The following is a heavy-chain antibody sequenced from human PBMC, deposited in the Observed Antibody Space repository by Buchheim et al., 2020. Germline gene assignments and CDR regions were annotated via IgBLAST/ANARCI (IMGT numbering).Heavy chain of an antibody. Sequence: QLQLQESGPGLVKPSETLSLTCTVSGGFISRSNFYWGWIRQPPGKGLEWIGSIYYSGSTYYNPSLKSQVTISVDTSKNQFSLKLSSVTAADTAVYYGARADYGDYVFWFDPWGQGTL. CDR3: ARADYGDYVFWFDP. J-gene: IGHJ5*02. V-gene: IGHV4-39*01. CDR2: IYYSGST. CDR1: GGFISRSNFY. D-gene: IGHD4-17*01.